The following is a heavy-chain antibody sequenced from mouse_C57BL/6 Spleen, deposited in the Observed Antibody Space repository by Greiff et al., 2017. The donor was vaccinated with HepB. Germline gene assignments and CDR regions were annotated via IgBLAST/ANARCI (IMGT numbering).Heavy chain of an antibody. CDR3: TNWDNAY. CDR2: IRLKSDNYAT. CDR1: GFTFSNYW. J-gene: IGHJ3*01. V-gene: IGHV6-3*01. Sequence: EVKVEESGGGLVQPGGSMKLSCVASGFTFSNYWMDWVRQSPEKGLEWVAQIRLKSDNYATHYAESVKGRFTISRDDSKSSVYLQMNNLRAEDTGMYYCTNWDNAYWGQGTLVTVSA. D-gene: IGHD4-1*01.